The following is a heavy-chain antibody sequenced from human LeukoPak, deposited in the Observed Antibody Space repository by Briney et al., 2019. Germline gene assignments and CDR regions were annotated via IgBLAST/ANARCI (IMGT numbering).Heavy chain of an antibody. Sequence: GGSLRLSCAASGFTFSSYAISWVRQAPGEGREWVSASSGSGGSTYYADSVKGRFTISRDNSKNTLYLQMNSLRAEDTAVYYCAKAPRRAVAGTDYWGQGTLVTVSS. CDR2: SSGSGGST. J-gene: IGHJ4*02. D-gene: IGHD6-19*01. CDR1: GFTFSSYA. V-gene: IGHV3-23*01. CDR3: AKAPRRAVAGTDY.